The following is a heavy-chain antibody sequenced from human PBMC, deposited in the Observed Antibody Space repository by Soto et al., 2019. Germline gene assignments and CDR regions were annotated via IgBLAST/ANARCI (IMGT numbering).Heavy chain of an antibody. CDR3: ARVTDASWSGYYTGDY. CDR2: ISSSSSYT. J-gene: IGHJ4*02. V-gene: IGHV3-11*06. D-gene: IGHD3-3*01. Sequence: GGSLRLSCTASGFTFSDYYMSWIRQAPGKGLEWVSYISSSSSYTNYADSVKGRFTISRDNAKNSLYLQMNSLRAEDTAVYYCARVTDASWSGYYTGDYWGQGTLVTVSS. CDR1: GFTFSDYY.